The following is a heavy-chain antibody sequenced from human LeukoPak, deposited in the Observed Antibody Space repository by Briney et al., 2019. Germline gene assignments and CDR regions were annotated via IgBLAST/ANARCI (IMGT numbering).Heavy chain of an antibody. Sequence: PGGSLRLSCAASVFTVSSNYMRWVRQAPGKGLEWVSVIYSDGNTYYPDSVKGRFTISRDNSKNTLYLQMNSLRAEVTDVYYCARELGTPRASAYYSREGGDSYYYYYMDVWGKGTTVTVSS. CDR1: VFTVSSNY. V-gene: IGHV3-53*01. D-gene: IGHD3-3*01. CDR2: IYSDGNT. CDR3: ARELGTPRASAYYSREGGDSYYYYYMDV. J-gene: IGHJ6*03.